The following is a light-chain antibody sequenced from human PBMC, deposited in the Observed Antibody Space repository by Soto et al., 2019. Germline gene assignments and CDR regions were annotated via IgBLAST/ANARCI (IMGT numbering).Light chain of an antibody. CDR2: EGS. CDR3: CSYAGGSTV. J-gene: IGLJ2*01. Sequence: QSVLTQPASVSGSPGQSITISCTGTSSDVGSYNLVSWYQQHPGKAPKLMIYEGSKRPSGVSNRFSGSKSGNTASLTISGFQAEDEADYYCCSYAGGSTVFGGGTKLTVL. CDR1: SSDVGSYNL. V-gene: IGLV2-23*01.